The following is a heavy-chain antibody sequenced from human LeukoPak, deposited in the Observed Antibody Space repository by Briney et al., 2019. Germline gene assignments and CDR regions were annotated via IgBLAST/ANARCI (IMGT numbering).Heavy chain of an antibody. V-gene: IGHV4-59*08. D-gene: IGHD1-26*01. J-gene: IGHJ3*02. Sequence: SETLSLTCTVSGGSISSYYWSWIRQPPGKGLEWIGYIYYSGSTNYNPSLKSRVTLSVDTSKNQFSLKLSSVTAADTAVYYCARYSGSYYAFDIWGQGTMVTVSS. CDR2: IYYSGST. CDR3: ARYSGSYYAFDI. CDR1: GGSISSYY.